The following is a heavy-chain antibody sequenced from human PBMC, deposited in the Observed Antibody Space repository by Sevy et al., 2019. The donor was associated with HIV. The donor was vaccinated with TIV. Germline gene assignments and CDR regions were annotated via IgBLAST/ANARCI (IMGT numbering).Heavy chain of an antibody. CDR3: GKGRLGGSGWAGNFDY. D-gene: IGHD3-16*01. J-gene: IGHJ4*02. CDR2: ITGSGGAS. CDR1: GFTFTTYA. V-gene: IGHV3-23*01. Sequence: GGSLRLSCAASGFTFTTYAMTWVRQGPRKGLEWVSSITGSGGASYYADSVKGRFTTSRDSSRNIVTLQMNWLRVEDPAVYYCGKGRLGGSGWAGNFDYWGQGAMVTVS.